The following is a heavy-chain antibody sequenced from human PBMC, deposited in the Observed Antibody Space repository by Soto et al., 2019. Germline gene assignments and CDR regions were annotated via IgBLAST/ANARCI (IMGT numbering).Heavy chain of an antibody. V-gene: IGHV4-39*01. CDR2: IYYSGST. J-gene: IGHJ6*02. CDR1: GGSISSSSYY. D-gene: IGHD6-19*01. CDR3: ASLGSAGIIKNYYYYYGMDV. Sequence: SETLSLTCTVSGGSISSSSYYWGWIRQPPGKGLEWIGSIYYSGSTYYNPSLKSRVTISVDTSKNQFSLKLSSVTAADTAVYYCASLGSAGIIKNYYYYYGMDVWGQGTTVTVSS.